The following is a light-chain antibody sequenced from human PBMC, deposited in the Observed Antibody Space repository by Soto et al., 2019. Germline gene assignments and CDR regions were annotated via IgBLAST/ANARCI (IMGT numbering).Light chain of an antibody. CDR2: GAS. V-gene: IGKV3-20*01. Sequence: EIVLTQSPGTLSLSPGERATLSCRASQSVSSSYLAWYQQKPGQAPRLLIYGASSSATGIPDRFSGSGSGTDFTLTISRLEPEDCAEYYCQQYGSSRSTFGQGTKVEIK. CDR1: QSVSSSY. CDR3: QQYGSSRST. J-gene: IGKJ1*01.